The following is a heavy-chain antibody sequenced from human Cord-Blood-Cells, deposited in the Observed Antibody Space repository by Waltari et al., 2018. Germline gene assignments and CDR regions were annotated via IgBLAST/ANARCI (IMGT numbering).Heavy chain of an antibody. V-gene: IGHV1-2*02. D-gene: IGHD1-26*01. CDR2: SNPHRGGT. CDR3: AREGGGGSYNWFDP. CDR1: GYTFTGYY. J-gene: IGHJ5*02. Sequence: QVQLVQSGAEVKKPGASVKVSCKASGYTFTGYYMHWVRQAPGQGLEWMGCSNPHRGGTNYAQKVQGRVTITRDTSISTASMELSRLRSDDTAVYYCAREGGGGSYNWFDPWGQGTLVTVSS.